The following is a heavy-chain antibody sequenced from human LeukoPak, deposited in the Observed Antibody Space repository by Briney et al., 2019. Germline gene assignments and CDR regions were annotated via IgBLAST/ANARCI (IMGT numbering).Heavy chain of an antibody. V-gene: IGHV1-69*04. D-gene: IGHD2-21*02. Sequence: ASVKVSCTASGGTLSSYTISWVRQAPGQGLEWMGRIIPILGIANYAQKFQGRVTITADKSTSTAYMELSSLRAEDTAVYYCARDEVVTATDAFDIWGQGTMVTVSS. CDR3: ARDEVVTATDAFDI. CDR1: GGTLSSYT. J-gene: IGHJ3*02. CDR2: IIPILGIA.